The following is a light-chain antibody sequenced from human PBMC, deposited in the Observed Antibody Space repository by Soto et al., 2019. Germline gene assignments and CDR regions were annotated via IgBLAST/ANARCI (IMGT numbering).Light chain of an antibody. V-gene: IGKV1-39*01. J-gene: IGKJ5*01. CDR3: QQNYSPPPIT. CDR1: QSIATY. Sequence: DLQMPQSPSSLSASVGDRVTITCRASQSIATYLNWYQQKPGKAPKLLIYAASSLQSGVPSRFSGSGFGTDFTLTISSLQPEDFATYYCQQNYSPPPITFGQGTRLEIE. CDR2: AAS.